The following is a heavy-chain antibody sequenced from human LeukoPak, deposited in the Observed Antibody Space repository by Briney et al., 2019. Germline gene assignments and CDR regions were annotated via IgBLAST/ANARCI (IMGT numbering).Heavy chain of an antibody. D-gene: IGHD1-26*01. CDR1: GYCFTSYW. Sequence: GESLQISCKGSGYCFTSYWIGWVRQMPGEGLVWMGIIYPGDSDTRYSPSFQGQVTISADKSIGTAYLQWSSLQASDTAMYYCARHCAQQKVGGYSENWFDPWGQGTLVTVSS. J-gene: IGHJ5*02. CDR2: IYPGDSDT. V-gene: IGHV5-51*01. CDR3: ARHCAQQKVGGYSENWFDP.